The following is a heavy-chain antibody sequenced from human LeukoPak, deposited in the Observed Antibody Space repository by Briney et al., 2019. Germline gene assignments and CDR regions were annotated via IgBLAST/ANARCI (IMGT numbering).Heavy chain of an antibody. CDR3: ARGGPYGLGG. CDR1: GGSFGGYQ. V-gene: IGHV4-34*01. CDR2: INHSGST. D-gene: IGHD3-10*01. Sequence: PSETLSLTCAVYGGSFGGYQWSWIRQPAGKGLEWIGEINHSGSTNYNPSLKSRVTISADTSKNQFSLKLTSVTAADTAVYYCARGGPYGLGGWGQGTLVTVSS. J-gene: IGHJ4*02.